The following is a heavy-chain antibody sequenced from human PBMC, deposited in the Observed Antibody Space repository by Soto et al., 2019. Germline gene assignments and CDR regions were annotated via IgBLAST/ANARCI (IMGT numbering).Heavy chain of an antibody. Sequence: ASVKVSCKASCFTFTSYGISWVRQAPGQRLEWMGWISAYNGNTNYAQKLQGRVTMTTDTSTSTAYMELRSLRSDDTAVYYCARVGYCSSTSCRSLYMDVWGKGTTVTVSS. CDR3: ARVGYCSSTSCRSLYMDV. V-gene: IGHV1-18*01. CDR1: CFTFTSYG. CDR2: ISAYNGNT. J-gene: IGHJ6*03. D-gene: IGHD2-2*01.